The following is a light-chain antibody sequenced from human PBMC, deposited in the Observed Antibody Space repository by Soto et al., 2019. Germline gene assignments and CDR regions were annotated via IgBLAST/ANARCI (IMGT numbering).Light chain of an antibody. CDR3: QLYGSSPKT. CDR2: GAS. V-gene: IGKV3-20*01. CDR1: QSVSSN. J-gene: IGKJ1*01. Sequence: EFVPTQSPGTLSFAPWERATLSWRASQSVSSNLAWYRQKPGQAPKLLIHGASTRATGIPDRFSGSGSGTDFTLTISRLEPEDFAVYYCQLYGSSPKTFGQGTKVDIK.